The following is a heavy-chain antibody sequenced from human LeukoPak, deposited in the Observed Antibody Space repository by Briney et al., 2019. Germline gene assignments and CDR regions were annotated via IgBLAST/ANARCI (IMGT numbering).Heavy chain of an antibody. V-gene: IGHV4-4*07. D-gene: IGHD2-2*02. CDR3: ARDTCSSTSCYKGSFDY. CDR1: GGSISSYY. Sequence: SETLSLTCTVSGGSISSYYWSWIRQPAGKGLEWIGRIYTSGSTNYNPSLKSRVTMSVDTSKDQFSLKLSSVTAADTAVYYCARDTCSSTSCYKGSFDYWGQGTLVTVSS. CDR2: IYTSGST. J-gene: IGHJ4*02.